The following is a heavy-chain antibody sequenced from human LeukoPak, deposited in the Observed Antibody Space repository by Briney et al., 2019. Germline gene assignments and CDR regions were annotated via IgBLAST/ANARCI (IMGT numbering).Heavy chain of an antibody. CDR2: ISYDGSKK. J-gene: IGHJ4*02. CDR3: ARVLYTSGWFGTFAY. Sequence: GGSLRLSCVASGFTFSSYALHWVRQAPGKGLEWVAVISYDGSKKYYADSVKGRFTISRDSSKNTLYLEMSSLRADDTAVYYCARVLYTSGWFGTFAYWGQGTLVTVSS. D-gene: IGHD6-19*01. V-gene: IGHV3-30-3*01. CDR1: GFTFSSYA.